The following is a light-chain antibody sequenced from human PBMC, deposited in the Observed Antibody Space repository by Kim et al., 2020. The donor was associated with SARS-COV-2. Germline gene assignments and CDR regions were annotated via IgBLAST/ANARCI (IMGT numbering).Light chain of an antibody. CDR2: YDS. Sequence: SYELTQPPTVSVAPGMTARITCGGWVVGSKSVFWYQQKPGQAPELAIYYDSDRPSGIPERFSGSNSGNTATLTISRVEAGDEANYLCQVWDHVTDRVLFGGWTQLTVL. CDR3: QVWDHVTDRVL. J-gene: IGLJ2*01. CDR1: VVGSKS. V-gene: IGLV3-21*04.